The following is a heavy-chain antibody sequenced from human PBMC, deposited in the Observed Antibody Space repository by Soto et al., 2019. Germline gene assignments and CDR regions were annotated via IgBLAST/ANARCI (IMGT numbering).Heavy chain of an antibody. CDR3: ADSWLPTSY. CDR1: GFPFSRSF. V-gene: IGHV3-74*01. Sequence: GGSLRLSCAASGFPFSRSFMHWVRQSPGKGLVWVARVNTDGSATVYAGSVKGRFTISRDNAKSTLYLQMNSLTVEDGAVYYCADSWLPTSYWGPGTLVTVSS. J-gene: IGHJ4*02. D-gene: IGHD3-10*01. CDR2: VNTDGSAT.